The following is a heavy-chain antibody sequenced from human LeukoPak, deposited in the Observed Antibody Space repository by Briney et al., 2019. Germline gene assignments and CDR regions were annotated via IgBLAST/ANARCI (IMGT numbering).Heavy chain of an antibody. CDR3: ATPPKPYYYDSSGYYLETFDI. D-gene: IGHD3-22*01. CDR1: GYTLTELS. Sequence: ASVKVSCKVSGYTLTELSMHWVRQAPGKGLEWMGGFDPEDGETIYAQKFQGRVTMTRDTSISTAYMELSRLRSDDTAVYYCATPPKPYYYDSSGYYLETFDIWGQGTMATVSS. V-gene: IGHV1-24*01. J-gene: IGHJ3*02. CDR2: FDPEDGET.